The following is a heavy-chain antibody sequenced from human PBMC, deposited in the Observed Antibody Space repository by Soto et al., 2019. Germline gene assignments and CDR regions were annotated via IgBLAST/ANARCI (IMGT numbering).Heavy chain of an antibody. D-gene: IGHD6-13*01. CDR1: GYTFTSYD. CDR3: ARRPRGSRSNYGMDV. Sequence: ASVKVSCKASGYTFTSYDINWVRQATGQGLEWMGWMNPNGGNTGYAQKFQGRVTMTRNTSISTAYMELSSLRSEDTAVYYCARRPRGSRSNYGMDVWGQGTTVTVSS. J-gene: IGHJ6*02. V-gene: IGHV1-8*01. CDR2: MNPNGGNT.